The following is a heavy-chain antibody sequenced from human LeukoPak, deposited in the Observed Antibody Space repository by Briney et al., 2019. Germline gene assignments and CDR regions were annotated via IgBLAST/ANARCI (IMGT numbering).Heavy chain of an antibody. D-gene: IGHD4-17*01. CDR2: IWYDGSNK. V-gene: IGHV3-33*01. CDR1: GFTFSSYG. Sequence: GGSLRLSCAASGFTFSSYGMHWVRQALGKGLEWVAVIWYDGSNKYYADSVKGRFTISRDNSKNTLYLQMNSLRAEDTAVYYCARASVVDYGDYHFDYWGQGTLVTVSS. J-gene: IGHJ4*02. CDR3: ARASVVDYGDYHFDY.